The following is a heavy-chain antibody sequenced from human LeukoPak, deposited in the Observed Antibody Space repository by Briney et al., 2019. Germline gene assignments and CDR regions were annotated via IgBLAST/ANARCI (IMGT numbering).Heavy chain of an antibody. CDR1: GFTFSDYY. J-gene: IGHJ4*02. V-gene: IGHV3-11*01. CDR3: ACHDFWSGYQPY. CDR2: ISNSGSTI. D-gene: IGHD3-3*01. Sequence: GGSLRLSCAASGFTFSDYYMSWIRQAPGKGLXXXXYISNSGSTIYYADSVKGRFTISRDNAKNSLYLQMDSLRAEDTAVYYCACHDFWSGYQPYWGQGTLVTVSS.